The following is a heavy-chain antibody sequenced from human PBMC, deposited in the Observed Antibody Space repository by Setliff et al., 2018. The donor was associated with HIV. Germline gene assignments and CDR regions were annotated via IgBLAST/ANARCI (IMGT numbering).Heavy chain of an antibody. CDR3: ARGVYYNFWSGYYGNWFDP. CDR2: IYTSGST. J-gene: IGHJ5*02. D-gene: IGHD3-3*01. CDR1: GYSISSGYY. V-gene: IGHV4-4*07. Sequence: KTSETLSLTCGVSGYSISSGYYWSWIRQPAGKGLEWIGRIYTSGSTNYNPSLKSRVTMSVDTSKNQFSLKLSSVTAADTAVYYCARGVYYNFWSGYYGNWFDPWGQGTLVTV.